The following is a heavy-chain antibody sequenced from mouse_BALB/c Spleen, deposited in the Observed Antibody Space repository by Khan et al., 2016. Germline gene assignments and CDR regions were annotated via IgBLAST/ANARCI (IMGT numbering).Heavy chain of an antibody. CDR1: GYSITSDYA. Sequence: EVQLQESGPGLVKPSQSLSLTCTVTGYSITSDYAWNWIRQFPGNKLEWMGYLSYSGSTSYNPSLKSRISITRDTSKNQFFRQWKSVTTEDTATEYCARAPPRWDFDGWGAGTTVTVSS. CDR2: LSYSGST. J-gene: IGHJ1*01. CDR3: ARAPPRWDFDG. V-gene: IGHV3-2*02.